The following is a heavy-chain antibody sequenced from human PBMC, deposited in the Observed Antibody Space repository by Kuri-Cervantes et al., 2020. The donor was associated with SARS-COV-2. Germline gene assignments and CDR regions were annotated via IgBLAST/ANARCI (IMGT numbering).Heavy chain of an antibody. Sequence: SVKVSCKASGGTFSSYAMNWVRQAPGQGLEWMGGIIPIFGTANYAQKFQGRVTMTRDTSTSTVYMELSSLRSEDTAVYYCARGGLFKYQNWFDPWGQGTLVTVSS. V-gene: IGHV1-69*05. CDR3: ARGGLFKYQNWFDP. CDR1: GGTFSSYA. CDR2: IIPIFGTA. J-gene: IGHJ5*02. D-gene: IGHD3-22*01.